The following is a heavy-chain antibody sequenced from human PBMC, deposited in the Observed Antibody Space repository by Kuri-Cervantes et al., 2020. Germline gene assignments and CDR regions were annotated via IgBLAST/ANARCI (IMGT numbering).Heavy chain of an antibody. CDR2: ISGSGSRT. CDR1: GFTFSNSA. D-gene: IGHD1-7*01. Sequence: GESLKISCEASGFTFSNSAVSWVRLTPWKGLEWVSAISGSGSRTYYGASLQGRFTISRDNSKNTLYLQMNSLRAEDTAVYYCARDGGTGTTWSWFDPWGQGTLVTVSS. V-gene: IGHV3-23*01. CDR3: ARDGGTGTTWSWFDP. J-gene: IGHJ5*02.